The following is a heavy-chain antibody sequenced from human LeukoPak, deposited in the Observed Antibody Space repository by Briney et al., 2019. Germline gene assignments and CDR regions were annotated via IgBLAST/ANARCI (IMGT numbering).Heavy chain of an antibody. J-gene: IGHJ4*02. D-gene: IGHD3-22*01. Sequence: ASMKLSCKAFGYTFTNYGISWVRQSPGQGLGWRVWISGYNGHANYAQKLQGRVTMTTDPSTSTAFMELRNLRSDDAAVYYCARAGHRRYYYDGRYDHWGQGTLVTVSS. CDR2: ISGYNGHA. CDR3: ARAGHRRYYYDGRYDH. CDR1: GYTFTNYG. V-gene: IGHV1-18*01.